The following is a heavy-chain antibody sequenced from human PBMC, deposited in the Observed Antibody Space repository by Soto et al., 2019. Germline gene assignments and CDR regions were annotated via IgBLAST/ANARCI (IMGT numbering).Heavy chain of an antibody. Sequence: SETLSLTCTVSGGSISRGGYYWSWIRQNPGKGLEWIGYTYNSGSTNYNPSLKSRVTISVDTSKNQFSLKLNSMTAADTAVYYCARHNYGSGSTYFDYWGQGTLVTVSS. CDR1: GGSISRGGYY. V-gene: IGHV4-61*08. J-gene: IGHJ4*02. CDR3: ARHNYGSGSTYFDY. D-gene: IGHD3-10*01. CDR2: TYNSGST.